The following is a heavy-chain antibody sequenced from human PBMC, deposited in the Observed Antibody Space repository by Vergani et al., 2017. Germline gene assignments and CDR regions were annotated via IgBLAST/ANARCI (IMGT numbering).Heavy chain of an antibody. D-gene: IGHD4-11*01. CDR1: GWSFTSYH. V-gene: IGHV4-34*01. CDR2: IDHTGRP. Sequence: QVQLQQWGGGLLKPSETLSLTCVVNGWSFTSYHWTWIRQSPGEELEWVGDIDHTGRPDYNPSLKSRLTMSVDKSRNQFSLTLNSVTATDTAIYFCAGVNTETNGHLYYYYYMDVWGQGTAVTVS. J-gene: IGHJ6*03. CDR3: AGVNTETNGHLYYYYYMDV.